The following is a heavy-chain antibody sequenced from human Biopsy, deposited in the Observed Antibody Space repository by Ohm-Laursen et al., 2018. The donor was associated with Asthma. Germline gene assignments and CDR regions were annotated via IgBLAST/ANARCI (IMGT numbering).Heavy chain of an antibody. J-gene: IGHJ4*02. Sequence: SLRLSCAASGFTFSNYGMHWVRQAPGKGLDWVAVIPFDGSNKNYTDSVKGRFTISRDNSGNTLHLQMNSLRAEGTAVYYCAKDVFPGWELRRGPDYWGQGTLVTVSS. D-gene: IGHD1-26*01. CDR1: GFTFSNYG. CDR2: IPFDGSNK. V-gene: IGHV3-30*18. CDR3: AKDVFPGWELRRGPDY.